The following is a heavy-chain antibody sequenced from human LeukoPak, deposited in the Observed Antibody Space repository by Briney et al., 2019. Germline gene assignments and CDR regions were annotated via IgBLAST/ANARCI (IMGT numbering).Heavy chain of an antibody. CDR1: GFTFSNYW. J-gene: IGHJ4*02. CDR3: ARGGNYDILTGYIFDY. Sequence: GGSLRLSCAASGFTFSNYWMSWVRQAPGKGLEWVANIKHDGGDKHYVDSVKGRFTIARDSAKNSLNLQMNSLRAEDTAVYYCARGGNYDILTGYIFDYWGQGALVTVSS. V-gene: IGHV3-7*03. D-gene: IGHD3-9*01. CDR2: IKHDGGDK.